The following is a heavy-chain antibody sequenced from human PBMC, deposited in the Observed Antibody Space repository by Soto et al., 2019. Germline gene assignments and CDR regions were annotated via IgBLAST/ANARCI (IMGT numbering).Heavy chain of an antibody. V-gene: IGHV3-23*01. CDR1: GFTFSSYA. CDR3: AKDIHYGSGKDAFDI. CDR2: ISGSGGST. D-gene: IGHD3-10*01. Sequence: VGSLRLSCAASGFTFSSYAMSWVRQAPGKGLEWVSAISGSGGSTYYADSVKGRFTISRDNSKNTLYLQMNSLRAEDTAVYYCAKDIHYGSGKDAFDIWGQGTMVTVSS. J-gene: IGHJ3*02.